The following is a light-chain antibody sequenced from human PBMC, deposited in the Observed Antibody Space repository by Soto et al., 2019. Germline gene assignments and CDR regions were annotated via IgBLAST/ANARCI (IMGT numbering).Light chain of an antibody. Sequence: QAVLTQSPSASASPGASVKLTCTLSSGHSDYAIAWHQQQPEKGPRYLMKVTSDGSHTKGDGIPDRFSGSSSGDDRYLTISSLRSDDEADYYCQAWGTGGVFGGGTKLTVL. CDR2: VTSDGSH. CDR3: QAWGTGGV. CDR1: SGHSDYA. J-gene: IGLJ3*02. V-gene: IGLV4-69*01.